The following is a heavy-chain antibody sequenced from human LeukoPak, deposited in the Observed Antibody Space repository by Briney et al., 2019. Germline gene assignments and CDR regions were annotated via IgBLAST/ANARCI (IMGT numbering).Heavy chain of an antibody. Sequence: PGASLRLSCAASGFTFTSYALDWVRQAPGKGLEWISVISGDGDSTHYADSVKGRFTISRDNSKNTLYLQMNSLRAEDTAVYYCARDEYKADAYWGQGILVTVSS. D-gene: IGHD2/OR15-2a*01. CDR1: GFTFTSYA. J-gene: IGHJ4*02. CDR3: ARDEYKADAY. V-gene: IGHV3-23*01. CDR2: ISGDGDST.